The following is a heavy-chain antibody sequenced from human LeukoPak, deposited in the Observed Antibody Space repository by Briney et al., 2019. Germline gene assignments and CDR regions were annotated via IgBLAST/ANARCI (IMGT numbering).Heavy chain of an antibody. CDR1: GFTVSSNY. J-gene: IGHJ6*03. CDR2: IYSGGST. D-gene: IGHD3-3*02. V-gene: IGHV3-53*01. CDR3: ARGIYYYYYYYMDV. Sequence: GGSLRLSCAASGFTVSSNYMSWVRQAPGKGLEWVSVIYSGGSTYYVDSVKGRFTISRDNSKNTLYLQMNSLRAEDTAVYYCARGIYYYYYYYMDVWGKGTTVTVSS.